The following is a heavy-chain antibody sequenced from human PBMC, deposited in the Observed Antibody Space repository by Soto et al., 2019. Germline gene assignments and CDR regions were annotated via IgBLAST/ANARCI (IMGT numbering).Heavy chain of an antibody. CDR3: ARALPHYYDSSGNDAFDI. D-gene: IGHD3-22*01. CDR2: IIPIFGTA. CDR1: GGTFSSYA. Sequence: QVQLVQSGAEVKKPGSSVKVSCKASGGTFSSYAISWVRQAPGQGLEWMGGIIPIFGTANYAQKFQGGVTITADESTSTAYMELSSLRSEDTAVYYCARALPHYYDSSGNDAFDIWGQGTMVTVSS. J-gene: IGHJ3*02. V-gene: IGHV1-69*01.